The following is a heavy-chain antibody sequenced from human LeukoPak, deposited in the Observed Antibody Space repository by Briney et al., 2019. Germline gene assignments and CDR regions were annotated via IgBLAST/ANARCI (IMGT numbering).Heavy chain of an antibody. J-gene: IGHJ4*02. V-gene: IGHV1-2*02. CDR3: ARPGSYTDYFDY. Sequence: GASVKVSCEGSGYTFTDYNMHWVRQAPGQGLEWMGWINPNNGGTRYAQKFQGRVTMTRDTSITTAYMELSSLRSDDTAVYYCARPGSYTDYFDYWGQGTLVTVSS. CDR2: INPNNGGT. CDR1: GYTFTDYN. D-gene: IGHD1-26*01.